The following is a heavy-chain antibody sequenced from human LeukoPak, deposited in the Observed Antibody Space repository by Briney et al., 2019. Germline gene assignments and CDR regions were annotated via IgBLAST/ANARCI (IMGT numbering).Heavy chain of an antibody. CDR2: IYTSGST. Sequence: SETLSLTCTVSGGSISSGSYYWSWIRQPAGKGLEWIGRIYTSGSTNYNPSLKSRVTISVDTSKNQFSLKLSSVTAADTAVYYCARDSLGFIAARPGYYFDYWGQGTLVTVSS. V-gene: IGHV4-61*02. CDR1: GGSISSGSYY. J-gene: IGHJ4*02. D-gene: IGHD6-6*01. CDR3: ARDSLGFIAARPGYYFDY.